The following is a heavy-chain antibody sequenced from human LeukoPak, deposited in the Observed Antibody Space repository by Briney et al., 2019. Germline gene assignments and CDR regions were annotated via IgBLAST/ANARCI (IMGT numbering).Heavy chain of an antibody. D-gene: IGHD1-26*01. J-gene: IGHJ6*02. CDR1: GFIFGASW. Sequence: GGSLRLSCAASGFIFGASWMTWVRQAPGKGLEWVANIKEDGSATYYVDSVMGRFTTSRDNAQNSLYLQMIYLSAEDTAVYYCARLRSYSYNYYGLDVWGHGTTVTVS. CDR2: IKEDGSAT. CDR3: ARLRSYSYNYYGLDV. V-gene: IGHV3-7*01.